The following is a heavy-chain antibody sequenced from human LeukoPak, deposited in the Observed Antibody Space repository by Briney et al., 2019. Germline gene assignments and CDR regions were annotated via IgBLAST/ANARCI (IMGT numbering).Heavy chain of an antibody. CDR1: GFTFSSYG. V-gene: IGHV3-30*03. CDR3: ARGENSKTYPVSGY. D-gene: IGHD2/OR15-2a*01. Sequence: GGSLRLSCAASGFTFSSYGMHWVSQAPGKGLEWVAVISYDGSNKYYIDSVKGRFTISRDNSKNTLYLQMNSLRAEDTAVYYCARGENSKTYPVSGYWGQGTLVTVSS. J-gene: IGHJ4*02. CDR2: ISYDGSNK.